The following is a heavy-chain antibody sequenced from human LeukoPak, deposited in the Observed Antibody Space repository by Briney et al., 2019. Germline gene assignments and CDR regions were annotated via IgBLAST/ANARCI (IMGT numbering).Heavy chain of an antibody. V-gene: IGHV3-7*01. CDR3: ATDRGYSTFDY. J-gene: IGHJ4*02. CDR1: GFSFSTYW. CDR2: IVPDGSEN. D-gene: IGHD6-13*01. Sequence: GGSLRLSCTASGFSFSTYWMNWVRQAPGKGLEWVASIVPDGSENYYVDSVKGRFTISRNNATNSLFLQMNNMRAEDTAVYYWATDRGYSTFDYWGQGTLVTVSS.